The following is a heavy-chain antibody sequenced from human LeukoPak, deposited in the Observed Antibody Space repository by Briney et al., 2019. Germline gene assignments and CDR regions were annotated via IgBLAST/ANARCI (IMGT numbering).Heavy chain of an antibody. V-gene: IGHV4-38-2*02. J-gene: IGHJ3*02. Sequence: SETLSLTCTVSGYSISSGYYWGWIRQPPGKGLEWIGSIYHSGSTYYNPSLKSRVTISVDTSKNQFSLKLRSVTAADTAVYYCASAHISGSYWEDAFDIWGQGTMVTVSS. CDR2: IYHSGST. D-gene: IGHD1-26*01. CDR3: ASAHISGSYWEDAFDI. CDR1: GYSISSGYY.